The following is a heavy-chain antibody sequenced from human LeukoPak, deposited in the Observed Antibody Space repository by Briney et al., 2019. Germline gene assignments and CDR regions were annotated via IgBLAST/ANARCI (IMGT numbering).Heavy chain of an antibody. CDR2: ISGSGGST. CDR3: AKDFSYGSGSYDYYFDY. CDR1: GFTFSTYA. V-gene: IGHV3-23*01. D-gene: IGHD3-10*01. J-gene: IGHJ4*02. Sequence: GGTLRLSCAASGFTFSTYAMSWVRQAPGKGLEWVSGISGSGGSTFYTDSVKGRFTISRDNSKNTLYLQMNSLRAEDTAVYYCAKDFSYGSGSYDYYFDYWGQGTLVTVSS.